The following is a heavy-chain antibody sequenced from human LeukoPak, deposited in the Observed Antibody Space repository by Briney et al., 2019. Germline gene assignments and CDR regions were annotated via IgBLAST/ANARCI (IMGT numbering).Heavy chain of an antibody. Sequence: PGGSLRLSCAASGFTVSSNYMSWVRQAPGKGLEWVGRIKSKTNGGTTDFAAPVKGRFTISREDSKNTLYLQMNSLKTEDTAVYYCTSNYDSSGALFDYWGQGSLVTVSS. V-gene: IGHV3-15*01. D-gene: IGHD3-22*01. CDR1: GFTVSSNY. J-gene: IGHJ4*02. CDR2: IKSKTNGGTT. CDR3: TSNYDSSGALFDY.